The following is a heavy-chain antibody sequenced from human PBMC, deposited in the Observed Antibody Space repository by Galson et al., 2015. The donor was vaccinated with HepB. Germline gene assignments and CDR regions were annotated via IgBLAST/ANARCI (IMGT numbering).Heavy chain of an antibody. D-gene: IGHD5-12*01. CDR1: GDSLRSGDYY. V-gene: IGHV4-30-4*01. Sequence: TLSLTCTVSGDSLRSGDYYWSWIRQPPGKGLEWIGYIYNDGDAYYNPSLRSRFTLSVDTSKNQFSLRVTYVTDADTALYYCARGGPRRGYDSSYWGQGTLVTVSS. CDR2: IYNDGDA. CDR3: ARGGPRRGYDSSY. J-gene: IGHJ4*02.